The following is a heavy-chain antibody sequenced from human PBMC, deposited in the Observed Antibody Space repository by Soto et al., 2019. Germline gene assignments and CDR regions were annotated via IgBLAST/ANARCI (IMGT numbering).Heavy chain of an antibody. D-gene: IGHD3-9*01. CDR2: ISTSSSAI. Sequence: EVQLVESGGGLVKPGGSLRLSCVASGFAFRSYGMNWVRQAPGKGLEWVSSISTSSSAIYYTDSVKGRFTISRDNARNSLYLQMKSLRAEDTAVYFCARDGADYDILTGYHDYYYHGMDVWGQGTTVTVSS. V-gene: IGHV3-21*02. J-gene: IGHJ6*02. CDR1: GFAFRSYG. CDR3: ARDGADYDILTGYHDYYYHGMDV.